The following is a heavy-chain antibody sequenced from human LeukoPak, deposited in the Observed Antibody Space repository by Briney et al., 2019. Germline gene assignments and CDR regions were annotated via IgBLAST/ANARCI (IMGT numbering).Heavy chain of an antibody. D-gene: IGHD1-26*01. CDR2: INWNGGST. V-gene: IGHV3-20*04. Sequence: RGSLRLSCAASGFTFDDYGMSWVRQAPGKGLEWVSGINWNGGSTGYADSVKGRFTISRDNAKNSLYLQMNSLRAEDTALYYSARAPSGSHYDYWGQGTLLTVSS. CDR1: GFTFDDYG. J-gene: IGHJ4*02. CDR3: ARAPSGSHYDY.